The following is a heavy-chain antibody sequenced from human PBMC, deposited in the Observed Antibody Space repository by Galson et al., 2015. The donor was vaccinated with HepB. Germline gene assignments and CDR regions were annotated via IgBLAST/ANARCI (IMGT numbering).Heavy chain of an antibody. CDR2: IYYSGST. V-gene: IGHV4-39*01. J-gene: IGHJ4*02. Sequence: ETLSLTCTVSGGSISSSSYYWGWIRQPPGRGLEWIGSIYYSGSTYYNPSLKSRVTISVDTSKNQFSLKLSSVTAADTAVYYCASTGHAEYYFDYWGQGTLVTVSS. D-gene: IGHD3-10*01. CDR3: ASTGHAEYYFDY. CDR1: GGSISSSSYY.